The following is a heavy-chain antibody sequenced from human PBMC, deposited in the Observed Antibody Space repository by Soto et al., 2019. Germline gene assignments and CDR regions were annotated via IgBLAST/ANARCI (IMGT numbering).Heavy chain of an antibody. Sequence: TLSLTCTVSGGSIRNGYYYWSWIRQLPGKGLEWIGNIYYIGTTSYNPSLKSRVTISIDTSKNQFSLRLTSVTAADTAVYYCARDGYDGSGSPYPAYWGPGTQVTVSS. D-gene: IGHD3-10*01. J-gene: IGHJ4*02. CDR2: IYYIGTT. CDR3: ARDGYDGSGSPYPAY. V-gene: IGHV4-31*03. CDR1: GGSIRNGYYY.